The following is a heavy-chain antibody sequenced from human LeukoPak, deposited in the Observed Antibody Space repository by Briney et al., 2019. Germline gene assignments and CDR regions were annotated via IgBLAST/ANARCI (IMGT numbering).Heavy chain of an antibody. CDR2: IYTSGST. D-gene: IGHD6-19*01. CDR1: GGSISSYY. V-gene: IGHV4-4*07. Sequence: PSETLSLTCTVSGGSISSYYWSWIRQPAGKGLEWIGRIYTSGSTNYNPSLKSRVTMSVDTSKNQFSLKLSSVTAADTAVYYCARDYYSSGWYRTGGYYYGMDVWGQGTTVTVSS. J-gene: IGHJ6*02. CDR3: ARDYYSSGWYRTGGYYYGMDV.